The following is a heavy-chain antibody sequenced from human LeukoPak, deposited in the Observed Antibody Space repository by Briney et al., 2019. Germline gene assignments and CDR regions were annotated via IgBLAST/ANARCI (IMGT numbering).Heavy chain of an antibody. V-gene: IGHV4-34*01. J-gene: IGHJ4*02. Sequence: SETLSLTCAVYGGSFSGYYWSWIRQPPGKGLEWIGEINHSGSTNYNPSLKCRVTISVDTSKNQFSLKLSSVTAADTAVYYCARARTDIVVVVAAKYYFDYWGQGTLVTVSS. D-gene: IGHD2-15*01. CDR3: ARARTDIVVVVAAKYYFDY. CDR1: GGSFSGYY. CDR2: INHSGST.